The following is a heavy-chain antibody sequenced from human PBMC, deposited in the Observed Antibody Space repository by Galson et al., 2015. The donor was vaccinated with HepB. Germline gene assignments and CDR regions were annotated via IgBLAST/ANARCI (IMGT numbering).Heavy chain of an antibody. J-gene: IGHJ4*02. V-gene: IGHV4-59*01. D-gene: IGHD4-17*01. Sequence: LEWIGYIHDTGSTNYNPSLKGRVTISVDTSKNQFSLRLSSVTAADTAVYYCARAAYGDYVGYFDYWGQGTLVTVSS. CDR2: IHDTGST. CDR3: ARAAYGDYVGYFDY.